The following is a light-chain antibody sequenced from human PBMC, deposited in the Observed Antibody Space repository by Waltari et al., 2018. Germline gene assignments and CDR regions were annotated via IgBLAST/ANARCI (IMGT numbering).Light chain of an antibody. J-gene: IGLJ2*01. CDR1: SSDVGGYNY. CDR3: CSHAGTYVV. CDR2: DVS. V-gene: IGLV2-11*01. Sequence: QSALTQPRSVSGSPGQSVTISCTGTSSDVGGYNYVSWYQQYPGKAPKLMIYDVSKRPSGVPNRFSGSKPGTTASLTISGLQAEDEADYYCCSHAGTYVVFGGGTKLTVL.